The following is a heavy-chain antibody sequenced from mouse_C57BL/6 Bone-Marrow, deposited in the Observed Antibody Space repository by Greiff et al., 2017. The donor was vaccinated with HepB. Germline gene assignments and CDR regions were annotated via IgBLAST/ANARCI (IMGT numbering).Heavy chain of an antibody. D-gene: IGHD1-1*01. J-gene: IGHJ3*01. CDR2: IDPSDSYT. CDR3: ARPYCCGSSSWFAY. V-gene: IGHV1-69*01. CDR1: GYTFTSYW. Sequence: QVQLQQPGAELVMPGASVKLSCKASGYTFTSYWMHWVKQRPGQGLEWIGEIDPSDSYTNYNQKFKGKSTLTVDTSSSTAYMQLSSLTSEDSAVYYCARPYCCGSSSWFAYWGQGTLVTVSA.